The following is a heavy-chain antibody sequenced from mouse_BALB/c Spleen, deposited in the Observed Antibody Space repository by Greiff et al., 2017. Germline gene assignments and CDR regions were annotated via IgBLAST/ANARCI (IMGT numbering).Heavy chain of an antibody. V-gene: IGHV5-4*02. CDR1: GFTFSDYY. CDR2: ISDGGSYT. Sequence: EVNVVESGGGLVKPGGSLKLSCAASGFTFSDYYMYWVRQTPEKRLEWVATISDGGSYTYYPDSVKGRFTISRDNAKNNLYLQMSSLKSEDTAMYYCARAPYDYDDYAMDYWGQGTSVTVSS. J-gene: IGHJ4*01. D-gene: IGHD2-4*01. CDR3: ARAPYDYDDYAMDY.